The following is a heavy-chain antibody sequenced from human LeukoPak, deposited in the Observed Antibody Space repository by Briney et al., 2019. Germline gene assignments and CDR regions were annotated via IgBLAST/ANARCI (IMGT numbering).Heavy chain of an antibody. Sequence: SETLSLTCAVYGGSFSGYYWSWIRQPPGKGLEWIGETNHSGSTNYNPSLKSRVTISVDTSKNQFSLKLSSVTAADTAVYYCASATDTYYYGMDVWGQGTTVTVSS. CDR2: TNHSGST. CDR3: ASATDTYYYGMDV. J-gene: IGHJ6*02. CDR1: GGSFSGYY. D-gene: IGHD1-1*01. V-gene: IGHV4-34*01.